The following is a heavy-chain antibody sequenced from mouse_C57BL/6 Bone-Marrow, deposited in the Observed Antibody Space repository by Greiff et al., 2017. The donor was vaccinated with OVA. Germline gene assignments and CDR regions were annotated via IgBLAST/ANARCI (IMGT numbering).Heavy chain of an antibody. CDR3: ATRSGTTVPSVAMDY. Sequence: VQLQQSGPELVKPGASVKIPCKASGYTFTDYNMDWVKQSHGKSLEWIGDINPNNGGTIYNQKFKGKATLTVDKSSSTAYMELRSLTSEDTAVYYCATRSGTTVPSVAMDYWGQGTSVTVSS. V-gene: IGHV1-18*01. J-gene: IGHJ4*01. D-gene: IGHD1-1*01. CDR2: INPNNGGT. CDR1: GYTFTDYN.